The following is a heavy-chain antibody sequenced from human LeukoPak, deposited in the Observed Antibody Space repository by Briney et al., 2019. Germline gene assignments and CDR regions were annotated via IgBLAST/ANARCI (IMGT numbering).Heavy chain of an antibody. J-gene: IGHJ6*02. CDR2: INPSGGST. CDR3: VREATRVGAAIYYYYYGMDV. CDR1: GYTFTSYY. Sequence: ASVKVSCKASGYTFTSYYMHWVRQAPGQGLEWMVIINPSGGSTSYAQKFQGRVTMTRDTSTSTVYMELSSLRSEDTAVYYCVREATRVGAAIYYYYYGMDVWGQGTTVTVSS. V-gene: IGHV1-46*01. D-gene: IGHD1-26*01.